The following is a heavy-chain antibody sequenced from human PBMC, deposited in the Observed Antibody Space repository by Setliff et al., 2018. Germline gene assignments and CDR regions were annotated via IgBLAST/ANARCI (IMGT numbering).Heavy chain of an antibody. V-gene: IGHV3-30*02. CDR3: ARDVGGSVRYSSNSNKKSYNYFDP. J-gene: IGHJ5*02. CDR1: GFNFRVYG. Sequence: GGSLRLSCAASGFNFRVYGMHWVRQAPGKGPEWVAFIRYDESKIYYADSVKGRFTISGDNSKNTLYLQMNSLRGEDTAVYYCARDVGGSVRYSSNSNKKSYNYFDPWGQGTLVTVSS. CDR2: IRYDESKI. D-gene: IGHD6-13*01.